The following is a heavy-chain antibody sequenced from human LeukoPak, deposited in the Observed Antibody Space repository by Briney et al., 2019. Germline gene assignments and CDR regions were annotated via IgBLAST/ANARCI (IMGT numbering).Heavy chain of an antibody. J-gene: IGHJ4*02. CDR1: GGSISTYY. CDR2: IFYSGST. CDR3: ARRGYFDC. Sequence: SETLPLTCTVSGGSISTYYWSWIRQPPGKGLEWIGYIFYSGSTSYNPSLESRVSMSVDTSKNQFSLNLSSVTAADTAAYYCARRGYFDCWGQGALVTVSS. V-gene: IGHV4-59*08.